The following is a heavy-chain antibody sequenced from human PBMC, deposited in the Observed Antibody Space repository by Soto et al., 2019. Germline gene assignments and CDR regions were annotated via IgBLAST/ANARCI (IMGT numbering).Heavy chain of an antibody. D-gene: IGHD2-15*01. CDR3: ARVDVVAAIKTETTIRSPNGMDV. J-gene: IGHJ6*02. CDR1: GGSISSGGYY. CDR2: IYYSGST. Sequence: PSETLSLTCTVSGGSISSGGYYWSWIRQHPGKGLEWIGYIYYSGSTYYNPSLKSRVTISVDTSKNQFSLKLSSVTAADTAVYYCARVDVVAAIKTETTIRSPNGMDVWGQGTTVTVSS. V-gene: IGHV4-31*03.